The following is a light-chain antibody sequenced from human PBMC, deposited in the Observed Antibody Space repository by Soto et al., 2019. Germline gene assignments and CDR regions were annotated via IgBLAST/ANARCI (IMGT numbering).Light chain of an antibody. V-gene: IGKV1-39*01. CDR1: PSLSSY. J-gene: IGKJ1*01. Sequence: DIQMTQSPSSLSASVGDRVTITCRASPSLSSYLNWYQQKPGKAPKLLIYAASRLQSGVPSRFSGSGYGTDVTLTISSLQPEDFAPYYCQQSYSTPTWTVGQGTKVESK. CDR2: AAS. CDR3: QQSYSTPTWT.